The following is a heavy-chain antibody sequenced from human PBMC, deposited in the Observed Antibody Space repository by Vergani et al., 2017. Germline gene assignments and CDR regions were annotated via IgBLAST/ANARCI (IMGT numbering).Heavy chain of an antibody. CDR3: AKARSKLWFGEPRVSDWFDP. V-gene: IGHV1-69*04. D-gene: IGHD3-10*01. CDR2: IIPILGIA. Sequence: QVQLVQSGAEVKKPGSSVKVSCKASGGTFSSYAISWVRQAPGQGLEWMGRIIPILGIANYAQKFQGRVTITADKSTSTAYMELRSLRSDDTAVYYCAKARSKLWFGEPRVSDWFDPWGQGTLVTVSS. CDR1: GGTFSSYA. J-gene: IGHJ5*02.